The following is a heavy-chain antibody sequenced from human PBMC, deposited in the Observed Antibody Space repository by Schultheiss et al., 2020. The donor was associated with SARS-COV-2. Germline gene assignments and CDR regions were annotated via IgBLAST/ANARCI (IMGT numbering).Heavy chain of an antibody. CDR1: GFTVSSNY. CDR3: AKDSAAAAVAIYYYYYMDV. V-gene: IGHV3-53*05. J-gene: IGHJ6*03. D-gene: IGHD6-13*01. CDR2: IYSGGST. Sequence: GGSLRLSCAASGFTVSSNYMSWVRQAPGKGLEWVSVIYSGGSTYYADSVKGRFTISRDNAKNSLYLQMNSLRAEDTALYYCAKDSAAAAVAIYYYYYMDVWGKGTTVTVSS.